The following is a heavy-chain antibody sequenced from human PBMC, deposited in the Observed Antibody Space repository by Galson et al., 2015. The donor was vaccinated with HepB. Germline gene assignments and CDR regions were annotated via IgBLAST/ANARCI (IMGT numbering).Heavy chain of an antibody. V-gene: IGHV3-15*05. CDR3: TTGIGNNEC. J-gene: IGHJ4*02. Sequence: SLRLSCAVSRFTFSNAWMSWVRQAPGKGLEWVGRIRRKSDGGTTDCTAPVKGRIAISSDDSTITLYMQMNSLTTDDTALYYCTTGIGNNECWGQGTLVTVPA. CDR2: IRRKSDGGTT. CDR1: RFTFSNAW. D-gene: IGHD1-26*01.